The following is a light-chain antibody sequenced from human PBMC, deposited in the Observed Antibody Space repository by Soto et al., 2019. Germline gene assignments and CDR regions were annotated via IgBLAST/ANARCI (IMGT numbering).Light chain of an antibody. CDR1: SSDVGGYNY. CDR2: EVS. Sequence: QSALTQPASVSGSPGQSITISCTGTSSDVGGYNYVSWYQQHPGKAPKLMIYEVSNRPSGDSNRFSGSKSGNKASLTISGLQAEDEADYYCSSYTSSSIDYVFGTGTKLTVL. V-gene: IGLV2-14*01. J-gene: IGLJ1*01. CDR3: SSYTSSSIDYV.